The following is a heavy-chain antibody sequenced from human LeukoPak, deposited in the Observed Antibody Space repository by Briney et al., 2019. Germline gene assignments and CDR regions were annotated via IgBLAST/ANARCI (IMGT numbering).Heavy chain of an antibody. Sequence: GGSLRLSCAASGFTSSSYWMHWVSHAPGKGLVWVSRINSDGSNTIYADSVKGRFTISSDNAKNTLYLQMTSLRAEDTAVYYCARAPTALASFDYWGQGTLVTVSS. CDR2: INSDGSNT. D-gene: IGHD4-17*01. J-gene: IGHJ4*02. V-gene: IGHV3-74*01. CDR3: ARAPTALASFDY. CDR1: GFTSSSYW.